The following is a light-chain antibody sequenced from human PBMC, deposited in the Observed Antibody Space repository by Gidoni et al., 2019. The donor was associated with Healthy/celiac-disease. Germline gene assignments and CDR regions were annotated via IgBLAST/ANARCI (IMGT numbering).Light chain of an antibody. V-gene: IGLV1-40*01. CDR2: GNS. J-gene: IGLJ3*02. CDR3: QSYDSSLSGWV. CDR1: SSKIGAGYD. Sequence: QSVLTQPPPVSGAQGQRVTISCTGSSSKIGAGYDVHWYQQLPGTAPKLLLHGNSNRPSWVPDRFSGSKSGTSASLAITGLQAEDEADYYCQSYDSSLSGWVFGGGTKLTVL.